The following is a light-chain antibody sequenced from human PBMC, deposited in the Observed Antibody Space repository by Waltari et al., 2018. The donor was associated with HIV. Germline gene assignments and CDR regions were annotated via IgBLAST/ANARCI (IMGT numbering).Light chain of an antibody. CDR1: SSDVGAYHY. V-gene: IGLV2-23*02. Sequence: QSALTQPASVSGSPGQSITLPCTVTSSDVGAYHYVSWYQQQPGKAPKLLIYDVRQRPSGVSARFSGAKSGNTASLTISGLQAEDEGDYHCCSSAGGSTFVFGTGTRVTVL. CDR3: CSSAGGSTFV. J-gene: IGLJ1*01. CDR2: DVR.